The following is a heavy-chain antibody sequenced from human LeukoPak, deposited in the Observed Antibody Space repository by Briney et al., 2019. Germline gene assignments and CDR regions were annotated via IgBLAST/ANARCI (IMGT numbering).Heavy chain of an antibody. Sequence: GGSLRLSCVASGYTFSDWYISWIRQAPGKGLEWISYINPGGNFIYYTDSVKGRFALSRDNAKNSAHLQLSSLRAEDTAVYYCARGHYGLDVWGQGTTVTVS. CDR1: GYTFSDWY. J-gene: IGHJ6*02. V-gene: IGHV3-11*01. CDR2: INPGGNFI. CDR3: ARGHYGLDV.